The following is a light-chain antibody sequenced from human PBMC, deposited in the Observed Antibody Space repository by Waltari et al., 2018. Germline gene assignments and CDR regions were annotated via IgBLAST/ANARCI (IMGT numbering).Light chain of an antibody. CDR2: RNN. J-gene: IGLJ3*02. CDR3: ASWDDSLSVGV. V-gene: IGLV1-47*01. CDR1: ISNLGTNY. Sequence: QSVLTQPPSASGTPGQRVTISCSGSISNLGTNYVYWYQQFPGTPPKLLIQRNNQRPSGVPDRFSGSKSGTSASLAISGLRSEDEADYYCASWDDSLSVGVFGGGTKLTVL.